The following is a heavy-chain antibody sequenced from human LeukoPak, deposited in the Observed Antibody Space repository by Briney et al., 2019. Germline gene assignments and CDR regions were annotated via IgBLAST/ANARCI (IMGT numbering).Heavy chain of an antibody. CDR3: AKAERFSGTKTPDY. CDR1: GFTFTSYA. CDR2: ISGSGRTT. J-gene: IGHJ4*02. V-gene: IGHV3-23*01. D-gene: IGHD5-12*01. Sequence: GGSLRLSCAVSGFTFTSYAMSWVRQAPGKGLEWVSAISGSGRTTYYADSVKGRFTISRDNSKNMLYLQMNSLRAEDTAVYYCAKAERFSGTKTPDYWGQGTLVIVSS.